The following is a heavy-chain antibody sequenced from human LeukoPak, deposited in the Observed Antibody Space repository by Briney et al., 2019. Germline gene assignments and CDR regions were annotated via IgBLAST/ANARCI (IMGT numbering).Heavy chain of an antibody. CDR2: ISSDGNTD. D-gene: IGHD6-13*01. J-gene: IGHJ4*02. V-gene: IGHV3-30*18. Sequence: GGSLRLSCAASGFTFSSYGIHWVRQAPGKGLEWVAVISSDGNTDYFADSVQGRFTISRGNSKNTLYLQVSSLRAEDTAVYYCAKEGAAGGKMQFCFDYWGQGTLVTVSS. CDR3: AKEGAAGGKMQFCFDY. CDR1: GFTFSSYG.